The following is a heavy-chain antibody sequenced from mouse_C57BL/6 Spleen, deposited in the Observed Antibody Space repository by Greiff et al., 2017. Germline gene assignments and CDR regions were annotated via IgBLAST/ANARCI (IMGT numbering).Heavy chain of an antibody. V-gene: IGHV1-81*01. CDR2: IYPRSGNT. D-gene: IGHD3-3*01. CDR1: GYTFTSYG. CDR3: AREGGDGAMDY. J-gene: IGHJ4*01. Sequence: QVQLQQSGAELARPGASVKLSCKASGYTFTSYGMSWVKQRPGQGLEWIGEIYPRSGNTYYNEKFKGKATLTADKSSSTAYMELRSLTSEDSAVYFCAREGGDGAMDYWGQGTSVTVSS.